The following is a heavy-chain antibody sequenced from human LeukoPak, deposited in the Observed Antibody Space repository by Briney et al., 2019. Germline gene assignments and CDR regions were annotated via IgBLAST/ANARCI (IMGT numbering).Heavy chain of an antibody. J-gene: IGHJ4*02. V-gene: IGHV4-59*01. CDR1: GGSISSYY. CDR2: IYYSGST. D-gene: IGHD3-22*01. Sequence: SETLSLTCTVSGGSISSYYWSWIRQPPGKGLEWIGYIYYSGSTNYNPSLKGRVTISVDTSKNQFSLKLSSVTAADTAVYYCARTNAYYYDSSGYPLFDYWGQGTLVTVSS. CDR3: ARTNAYYYDSSGYPLFDY.